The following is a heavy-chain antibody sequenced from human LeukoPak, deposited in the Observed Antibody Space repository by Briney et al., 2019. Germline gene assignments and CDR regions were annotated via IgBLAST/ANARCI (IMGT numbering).Heavy chain of an antibody. Sequence: SETLSLTCTVSGGSISSYYWSWIRQPPGKGLEWIGYIYYSGSTNYNPSLKSRVTISVDTSKNQFSLKLSSVTAADTAVYYCARRDSNYAYFDYWGQGTLVTVSS. CDR2: IYYSGST. CDR1: GGSISSYY. D-gene: IGHD4-11*01. V-gene: IGHV4-59*08. J-gene: IGHJ4*02. CDR3: ARRDSNYAYFDY.